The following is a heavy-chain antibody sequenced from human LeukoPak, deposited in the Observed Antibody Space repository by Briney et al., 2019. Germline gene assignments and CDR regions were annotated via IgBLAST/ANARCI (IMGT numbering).Heavy chain of an antibody. CDR3: ARARAVDTDMLDY. J-gene: IGHJ4*02. V-gene: IGHV1-46*01. CDR2: INPSGGST. Sequence: ASVKVSCKASGYTFTRYYMHWVRQAPGQGLEWMGIINPSGGSTSYAQKFQGRVTVTRDTSTSTVYMELSSLRSEDTAVYYCARARAVDTDMLDYWGQGTLVTVSS. D-gene: IGHD5-18*01. CDR1: GYTFTRYY.